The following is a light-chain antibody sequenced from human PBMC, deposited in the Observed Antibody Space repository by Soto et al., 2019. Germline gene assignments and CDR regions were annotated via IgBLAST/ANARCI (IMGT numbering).Light chain of an antibody. J-gene: IGKJ1*01. CDR2: AAS. Sequence: DIQMTQSPSSLSASVGDRVTITCRASQGIRNDLSWYQQKPGKAPKRLIYAASSLQGGVPSRFSGSGSVTEFTLTITSLQPEDFATYFCLLHKSYVWTFGQGTKVDIK. CDR3: LLHKSYVWT. CDR1: QGIRND. V-gene: IGKV1-17*01.